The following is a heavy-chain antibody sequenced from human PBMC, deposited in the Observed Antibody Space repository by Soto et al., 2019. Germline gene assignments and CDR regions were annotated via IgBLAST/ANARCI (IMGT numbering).Heavy chain of an antibody. J-gene: IGHJ4*02. CDR3: ATDGLKTLEFATTY. Sequence: GASVKVSCKASRYTFTDYYIHWVRQSPGQGFEWMGWINPNSGVTKFPQKFQGRVIMTRDTSITTVYMELSRLTSDDTAVYYCATDGLKTLEFATTYWGQGTLVTVSS. D-gene: IGHD1-1*01. CDR2: INPNSGVT. V-gene: IGHV1-2*02. CDR1: RYTFTDYY.